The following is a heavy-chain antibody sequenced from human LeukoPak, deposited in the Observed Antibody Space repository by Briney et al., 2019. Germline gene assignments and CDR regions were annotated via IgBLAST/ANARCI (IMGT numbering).Heavy chain of an antibody. J-gene: IGHJ4*02. V-gene: IGHV3-21*01. CDR2: ICSSSSYI. CDR3: ARDLLYDILTGYSPPFDY. D-gene: IGHD3-9*01. CDR1: GFTLWSYS. Sequence: GGSLRLSCAGSGFTLWSYSINLVRQAPGEGVEGVSSICSSSSYIYYADSVKGRFTISRDNAKNSLYLQMNSLRVEDTAVYYCARDLLYDILTGYSPPFDYWGQGTLVTVSS.